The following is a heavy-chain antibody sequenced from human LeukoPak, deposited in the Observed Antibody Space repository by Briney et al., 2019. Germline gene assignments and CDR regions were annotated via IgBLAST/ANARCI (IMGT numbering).Heavy chain of an antibody. D-gene: IGHD4-17*01. CDR3: ARGYGDGSGYYYYYMDV. V-gene: IGHV4-61*02. Sequence: SETLSLTCTVSGGSISSGSYYWSWIRQPAGKGLDWIGRIYTSGSTNYNPSLKSRVTISVDTSKNQFSLKLSSVTAADTAVYYCARGYGDGSGYYYYYMDVWGKGTTVTVSS. J-gene: IGHJ6*03. CDR1: GGSISSGSYY. CDR2: IYTSGST.